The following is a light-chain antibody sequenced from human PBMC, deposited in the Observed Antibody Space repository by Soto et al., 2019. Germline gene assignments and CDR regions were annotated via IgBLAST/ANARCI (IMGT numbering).Light chain of an antibody. V-gene: IGKV2D-29*02. CDR2: EVS. CDR3: TQSTQLPPT. CDR1: QSLLLITGETF. J-gene: IGKJ5*01. Sequence: DVVMTQTPLSLSVAPGQPASISWKSSQSLLLITGETFLFWYLQKPGQSPQLLIYEVSTRVSGVPDRFSGSGSGTDFTLEISRVETDDVGIYYCTQSTQLPPTFGQGTRLEIK.